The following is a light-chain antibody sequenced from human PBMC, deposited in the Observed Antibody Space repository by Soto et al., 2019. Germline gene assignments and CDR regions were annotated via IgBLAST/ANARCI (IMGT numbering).Light chain of an antibody. CDR2: DVS. V-gene: IGLV2-14*03. Sequence: QSVLTQPASVSGSPGQSITIPCTGTSNDIGGYNYVSWYQQHPGKVPKLMIFDVSYRPSGFSDRFSGSKSGNTASLTISGLQPEDEADYYCSSYGASSTLFGGGTKLTVL. CDR1: SNDIGGYNY. J-gene: IGLJ2*01. CDR3: SSYGASSTL.